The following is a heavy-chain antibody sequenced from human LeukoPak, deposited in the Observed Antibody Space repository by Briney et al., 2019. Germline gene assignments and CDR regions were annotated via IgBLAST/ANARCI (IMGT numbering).Heavy chain of an antibody. CDR3: AKDRIVVVPAPNWFDP. CDR1: GFTFSSYA. CDR2: IGGSGGST. Sequence: GGSLRLSCAASGFTFSSYAMSWVRQAPGKGLEWVSAIGGSGGSTYYADSVKGRFTISRDNSKNTLYLQMNSLRAEDTAVYYCAKDRIVVVPAPNWFDPWGQGTLVTVSS. V-gene: IGHV3-23*01. J-gene: IGHJ5*02. D-gene: IGHD2-2*01.